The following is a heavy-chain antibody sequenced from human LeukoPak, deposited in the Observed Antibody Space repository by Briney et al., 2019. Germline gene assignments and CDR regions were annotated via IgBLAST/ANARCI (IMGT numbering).Heavy chain of an antibody. D-gene: IGHD3-22*01. CDR2: ISYSGST. J-gene: IGHJ4*02. CDR3: ARHLYESRGQTSFDY. V-gene: IGHV4-59*08. CDR1: GGSISRYY. Sequence: SETLSPTCTVSGGSISRYYWSWIRQPPGKGLEWIGYISYSGSTNYNPSLKSRVTISVDTSQNHFSLKLSSVTAADTAIYYCARHLYESRGQTSFDYWGQGTLVTVSS.